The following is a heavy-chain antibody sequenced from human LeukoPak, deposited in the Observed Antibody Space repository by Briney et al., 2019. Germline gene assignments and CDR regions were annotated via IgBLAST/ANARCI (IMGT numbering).Heavy chain of an antibody. CDR3: ARAGIYGSGSSTYYYGMDV. J-gene: IGHJ6*02. CDR2: IYYSGST. CDR1: GGSISSYY. V-gene: IGHV4-59*01. Sequence: SETLSLTCTVSGGSISSYYWGWIRQPPGKGLEWIGYIYYSGSTNYNPSLKSRVTISVDTSKNQFSLKLSSVTAADTAVYYCARAGIYGSGSSTYYYGMDVWGQGTTVTVSS. D-gene: IGHD3-10*01.